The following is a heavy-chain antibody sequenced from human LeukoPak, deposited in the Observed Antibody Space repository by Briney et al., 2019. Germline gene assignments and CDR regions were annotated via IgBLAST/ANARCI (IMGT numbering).Heavy chain of an antibody. Sequence: ASVKVSCKASGYTFTSYDINWVRQATGQGLEWMGWMNPNSGNTGYAQKFQGGVTMTRNTSISTAYMELSSLRSEDTAVYYCARADSSSWSILDCWGQGTLVTVSS. J-gene: IGHJ4*02. D-gene: IGHD6-13*01. CDR1: GYTFTSYD. CDR2: MNPNSGNT. V-gene: IGHV1-8*01. CDR3: ARADSSSWSILDC.